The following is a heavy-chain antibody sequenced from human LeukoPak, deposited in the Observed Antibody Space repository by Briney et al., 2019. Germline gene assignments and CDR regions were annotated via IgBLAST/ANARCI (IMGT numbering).Heavy chain of an antibody. D-gene: IGHD6-6*01. J-gene: IGHJ6*02. CDR3: ARWGWYSSSSSYYYYAMDV. CDR2: IFYIGST. Sequence: SETLSLTCTVSGGSITNYYWSWLRQPPGKGLEWIGYIFYIGSTNYNPSLKSRVAISLDTSNNQFSLKLTSVTAADTAVYYCARWGWYSSSSSYYYYAMDVWGQGTTVTVSS. V-gene: IGHV4-59*01. CDR1: GGSITNYY.